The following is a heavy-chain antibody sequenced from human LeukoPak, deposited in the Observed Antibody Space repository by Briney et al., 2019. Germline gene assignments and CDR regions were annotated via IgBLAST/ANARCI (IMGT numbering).Heavy chain of an antibody. CDR3: AKANIVVVPAASDY. CDR1: GFTFSTYA. Sequence: PGGSLRLSCAASGFTFSTYAMIWVRQAPGKGLEWVSAISGSGGSTYYADSVKGRFTISRDNSKNTLYLQMNSLRAEDTAVYYCAKANIVVVPAASDYWGQGTLVTVSS. D-gene: IGHD2-2*01. V-gene: IGHV3-23*01. CDR2: ISGSGGST. J-gene: IGHJ4*02.